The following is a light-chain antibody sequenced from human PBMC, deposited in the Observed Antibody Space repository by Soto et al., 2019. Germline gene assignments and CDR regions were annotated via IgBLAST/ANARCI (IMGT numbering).Light chain of an antibody. CDR3: QQYGHSPLLYT. J-gene: IGKJ2*01. CDR1: QSVNSYF. V-gene: IGKV3-20*01. Sequence: EIVLTQSPGTLSLSPGERATLSCRTSQSVNSYFLAWYQQKPGQAPRLLVYGSSTRAAGVPDRFSGSGSGTDFTLTISRLEPEDFAVYYCQQYGHSPLLYTFGQGTKLGVK. CDR2: GSS.